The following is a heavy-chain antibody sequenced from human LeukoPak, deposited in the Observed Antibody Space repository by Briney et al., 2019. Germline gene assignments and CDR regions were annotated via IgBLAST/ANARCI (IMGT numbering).Heavy chain of an antibody. J-gene: IGHJ3*02. V-gene: IGHV1-69*04. CDR3: ARDRVVAGGDAFDI. CDR2: IIPILGIA. CDR1: GGTFSSYA. D-gene: IGHD2-2*01. Sequence: SVKVPCKASGGTFSSYAISWVRQAPGQGLEWMGRIIPILGIANYAQKFQGRVTITADKSTSTAYMELSSLRSEDTAVYYCARDRVVAGGDAFDIWGQGTMVTVSS.